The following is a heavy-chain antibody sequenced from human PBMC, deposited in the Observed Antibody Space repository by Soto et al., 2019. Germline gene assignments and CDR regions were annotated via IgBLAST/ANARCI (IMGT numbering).Heavy chain of an antibody. CDR2: IDRDGSTA. Sequence: EVQLVESGGTLVQPGGSLRLSCAGSGFNFNYYWMHWVRQAPGMGLEWVSGIDRDGSTATYADSVKGRFTISRDNAKNTLFLQMDSLRGEDTAVYFCARDRYSLAYWGQGTVVTVSS. J-gene: IGHJ4*02. CDR1: GFNFNYYW. D-gene: IGHD1-26*01. V-gene: IGHV3-74*03. CDR3: ARDRYSLAY.